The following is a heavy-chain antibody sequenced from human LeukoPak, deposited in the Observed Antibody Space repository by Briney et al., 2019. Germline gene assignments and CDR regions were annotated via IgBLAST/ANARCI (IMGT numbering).Heavy chain of an antibody. CDR1: GYSISSGYY. Sequence: SETLSLTCSVSGYSISSGYYWGWIRQPPGKGLEWIGSSNHSGSSYYNPSLKSRVTILVDTSRNQFSLKLTSVTVADTAVYYCAKGTYDSRGYYPWDHWGQGTLVTVSS. CDR2: SNHSGSS. CDR3: AKGTYDSRGYYPWDH. D-gene: IGHD3-22*01. J-gene: IGHJ4*02. V-gene: IGHV4-38-2*02.